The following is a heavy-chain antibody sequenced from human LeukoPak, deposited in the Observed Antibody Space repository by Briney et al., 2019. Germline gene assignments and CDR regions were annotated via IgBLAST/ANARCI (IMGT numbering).Heavy chain of an antibody. CDR3: ARGSTYYDSSGQVPFDY. CDR2: MWYDGSNK. Sequence: GGSLRLSCAASGFTFSSYGMHWVRQAPGKGLEWVAIMWYDGSNKYYTDSVKGRFTISRDNSKNTLYLQMNSLRVEDTAVYYCARGSTYYDSSGQVPFDYWGQGTLVTVSS. J-gene: IGHJ4*02. CDR1: GFTFSSYG. D-gene: IGHD3-22*01. V-gene: IGHV3-33*01.